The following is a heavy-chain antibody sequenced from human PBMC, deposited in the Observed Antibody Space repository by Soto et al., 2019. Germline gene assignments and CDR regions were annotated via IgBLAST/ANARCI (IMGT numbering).Heavy chain of an antibody. CDR3: ARVRLDLFRENWFDP. CDR2: IYYSGST. D-gene: IGHD1-1*01. J-gene: IGHJ5*02. Sequence: SETLSLTCTVSGGSISSGGYYWSWIRQHPGKGLEWIGYIYYSGSTYYNPSLKSRVTISVDTSKNQFSLKLSSVTAPDTAVYYCARVRLDLFRENWFDPWGQGTLVTVSS. CDR1: GGSISSGGYY. V-gene: IGHV4-31*03.